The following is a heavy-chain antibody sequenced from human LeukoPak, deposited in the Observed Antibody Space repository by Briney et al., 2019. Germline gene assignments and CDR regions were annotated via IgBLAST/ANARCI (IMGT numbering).Heavy chain of an antibody. Sequence: PSETLSLTCAVYGGSFSGYYWSWIRQPPGKGLEWIGHIYYSGSTNYNPSLKSRVTIAVDTSKNHFSLKLSSVTAADTAVYYCTRNYDSSGYTTFGYWGRGTLVTVSS. J-gene: IGHJ4*02. D-gene: IGHD3-22*01. V-gene: IGHV4-59*01. CDR3: TRNYDSSGYTTFGY. CDR1: GGSFSGYY. CDR2: IYYSGST.